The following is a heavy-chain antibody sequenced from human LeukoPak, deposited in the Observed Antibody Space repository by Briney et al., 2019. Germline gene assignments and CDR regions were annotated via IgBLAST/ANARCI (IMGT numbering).Heavy chain of an antibody. J-gene: IGHJ5*02. CDR3: IRDFRSADL. CDR2: IYVDGRTT. CDR1: GFTFTRHW. Sequence: GGSLRLSCAASGFTFTRHWMHWVRHPPGKGLVWVSRIYVDGRTTNYADSVKGRFTISRDNAKNTVYLEMNSLSVEDTATYYCIRDFRSADLWGQGTLVTVTS. V-gene: IGHV3-74*01.